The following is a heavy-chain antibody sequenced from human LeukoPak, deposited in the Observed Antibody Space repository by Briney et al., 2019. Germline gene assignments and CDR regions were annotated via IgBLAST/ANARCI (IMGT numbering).Heavy chain of an antibody. D-gene: IGHD3-22*01. J-gene: IGHJ3*02. CDR2: INWNGGSV. CDR1: GFIFDDYA. CDR3: ARDHHRRLYDSQARDTFDI. Sequence: GGSLRLSCAASGFIFDDYAMHWVRQAPGKGLEWVSGINWNGGSVGYADSVKGRFSISRDNAKKSLYLQMNSLRAEDTAVYYCARDHHRRLYDSQARDTFDIWGQGTMVTVSS. V-gene: IGHV3-9*01.